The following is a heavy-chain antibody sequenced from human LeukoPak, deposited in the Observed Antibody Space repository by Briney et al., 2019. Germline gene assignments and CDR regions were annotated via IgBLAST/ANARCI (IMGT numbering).Heavy chain of an antibody. Sequence: WETLSLTCTVSGGSITSYYWSWIRQPPGKGLEWIGYIYYSGSTDYNPSLKSRVTMSVDTSRNQFSLRLSSVTAADTAVYYCARRGSGGYDLGYFDYWGPGSLVTVSS. V-gene: IGHV4-59*08. CDR1: GGSITSYY. CDR2: IYYSGST. CDR3: ARRGSGGYDLGYFDY. J-gene: IGHJ4*02. D-gene: IGHD5-12*01.